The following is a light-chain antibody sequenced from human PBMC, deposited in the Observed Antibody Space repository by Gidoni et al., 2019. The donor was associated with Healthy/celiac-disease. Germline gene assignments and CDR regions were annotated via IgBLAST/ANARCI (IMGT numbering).Light chain of an antibody. CDR3: QQYYSTPWT. V-gene: IGKV4-1*01. Sequence: DIVMTQSPDSLTVSLGERATINCKSSQSVLYSSNNKNYLSWYQQKPGQPPKLLIYWASNRESGVPDRFSGSGSGTDFTLTISSLQAEDVAVYYCQQYYSTPWTFXXXTKVEIK. J-gene: IGKJ1*01. CDR2: WAS. CDR1: QSVLYSSNNKNY.